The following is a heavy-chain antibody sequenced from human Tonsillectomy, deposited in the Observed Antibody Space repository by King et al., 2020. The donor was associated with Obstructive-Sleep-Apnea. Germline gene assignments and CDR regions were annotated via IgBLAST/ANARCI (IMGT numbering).Heavy chain of an antibody. CDR2: IYSGVPT. D-gene: IGHD3-9*01. CDR1: GFTVSSNY. Sequence: VQLVESGGGLVQPGGSLRLSCVASGFTVSSNYMSWVRQAPGKGLEWLSVIYSGVPTYYADSVKGRFTISRDNSKNTLFLQMNSLRVEDTAVYYCARGHYDILTGYYSSPWGQGTLVTVSS. V-gene: IGHV3-66*01. CDR3: ARGHYDILTGYYSSP. J-gene: IGHJ5*02.